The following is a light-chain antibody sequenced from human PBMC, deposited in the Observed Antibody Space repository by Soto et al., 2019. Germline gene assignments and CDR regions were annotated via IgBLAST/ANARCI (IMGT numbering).Light chain of an antibody. V-gene: IGKV1-9*01. Sequence: DIQLTQSPSFLSASVGDRVTITCRASQGISSYLAWYQQKPGKAPKLLIYAASTLQSGVPSRFSGSGSGTEFTLTISSLQPEDFATYYCQQLNSYPRSITFGQRTRLEIK. CDR2: AAS. J-gene: IGKJ5*01. CDR1: QGISSY. CDR3: QQLNSYPRSIT.